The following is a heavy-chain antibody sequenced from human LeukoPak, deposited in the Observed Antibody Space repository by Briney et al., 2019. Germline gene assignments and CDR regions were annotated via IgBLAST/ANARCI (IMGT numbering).Heavy chain of an antibody. CDR3: AKFRSVAGNDY. J-gene: IGHJ4*02. D-gene: IGHD6-19*01. Sequence: GRSLRLSCAASGFTFSSYGMHWVRQAPGKGLEWVAVIWYDGSNKYYADSVKGRFTISRDNSKNTLYLQMNSLRAEDTAVYYCAKFRSVAGNDYWGQGTLVTVSS. CDR1: GFTFSSYG. V-gene: IGHV3-33*06. CDR2: IWYDGSNK.